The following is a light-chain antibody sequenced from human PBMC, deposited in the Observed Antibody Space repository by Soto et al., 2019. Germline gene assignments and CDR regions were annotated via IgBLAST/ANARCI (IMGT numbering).Light chain of an antibody. CDR1: SSDVGSYNL. CDR3: CSYAGSSTFA. V-gene: IGLV2-23*02. J-gene: IGLJ1*01. Sequence: QSALTQPASVSGSPGQSITISCTGTSSDVGSYNLVSWYQQHPGKAPKLMIYEVSKRTSGVSNRFSGSKSGNTASLTISGLQAEDEADYYCCSYAGSSTFAFGTGTKLTVL. CDR2: EVS.